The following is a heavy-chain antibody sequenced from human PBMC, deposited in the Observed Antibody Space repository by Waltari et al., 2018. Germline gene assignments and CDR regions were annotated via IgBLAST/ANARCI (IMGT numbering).Heavy chain of an antibody. CDR2: ISPILGIA. CDR3: ARDSRVINHACDI. V-gene: IGHV1-69*04. CDR1: GGTFSSYA. Sequence: QVQLVQSGAEVKKPGSSVKVSCKASGGTFSSYAISWVRQAPGQGLEWMGRISPILGIANYAQKFQGRVTITADESTSTAYMELSSLRSEDTAVYYCARDSRVINHACDIWGQGTMVTVSS. J-gene: IGHJ3*02.